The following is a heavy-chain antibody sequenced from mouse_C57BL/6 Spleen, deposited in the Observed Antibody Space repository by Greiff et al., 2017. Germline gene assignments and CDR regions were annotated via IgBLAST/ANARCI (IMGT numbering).Heavy chain of an antibody. V-gene: IGHV1-55*01. CDR2: IYPGSGST. CDR3: ARTGYYYGSSL. D-gene: IGHD1-1*01. J-gene: IGHJ1*03. Sequence: QVQLQQPGAELVKPGASVKMSCKASGYTFTSYWITWVKQRPGQGLEWIGDIYPGSGSTKYNEKFKSKATLTVDTSSSTAYMQLSSLTSEDSAVYYCARTGYYYGSSLWGTGTTVTVSS. CDR1: GYTFTSYW.